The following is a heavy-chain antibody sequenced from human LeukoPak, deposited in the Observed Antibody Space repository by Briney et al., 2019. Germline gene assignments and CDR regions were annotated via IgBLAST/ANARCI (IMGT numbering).Heavy chain of an antibody. CDR2: INPNSGGT. J-gene: IGHJ6*03. V-gene: IGHV1-2*02. CDR3: ARASLGYCSGGSCYYMDV. CDR1: GYTFTGYY. Sequence: VASVKVSCKASGYTFTGYYMHWVRQAPGQGLEWMGWINPNSGGTNYAQKFQGRVTMTRDTSISTACMELSRLRSDDTAVYYCARASLGYCSGGSCYYMDVWGKGTTVTVSS. D-gene: IGHD2-15*01.